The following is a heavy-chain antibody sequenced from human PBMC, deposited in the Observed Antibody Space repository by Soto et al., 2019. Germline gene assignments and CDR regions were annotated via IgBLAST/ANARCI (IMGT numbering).Heavy chain of an antibody. CDR3: ARGIMTAGDYYGMDV. Sequence: SVKVSCKASGYTFTSYDINWVRQATGQGLEWMGWINPNFGTANYAQKFQGRVTITADESTSTAYMELSSLRSEDTAVYCCARGIMTAGDYYGMDVWGQGTTVTVSS. D-gene: IGHD3-16*01. CDR1: GYTFTSYD. V-gene: IGHV1-69*13. CDR2: INPNFGTA. J-gene: IGHJ6*02.